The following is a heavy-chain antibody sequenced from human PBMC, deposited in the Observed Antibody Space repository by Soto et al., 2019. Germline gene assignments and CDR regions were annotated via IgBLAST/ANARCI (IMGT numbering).Heavy chain of an antibody. CDR3: ARGRPFGGTYRSFYYYGMDV. CDR1: GGSFSDYY. J-gene: IGHJ6*02. D-gene: IGHD1-26*01. V-gene: IGHV4-34*01. Sequence: QVHLQQWGAGLLKPSETLSLTCAVYGGSFSDYYWNWIRQPPGKGLEWIGEINHSGSTNYNPSLKSRVTISVDTSKNQVSLKVTSVTAADTAVYYCARGRPFGGTYRSFYYYGMDVWGQGTTVTVSS. CDR2: INHSGST.